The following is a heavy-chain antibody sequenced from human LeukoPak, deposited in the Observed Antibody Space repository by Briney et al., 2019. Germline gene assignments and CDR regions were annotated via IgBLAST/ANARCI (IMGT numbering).Heavy chain of an antibody. V-gene: IGHV3-30*18. J-gene: IGHJ4*02. Sequence: GRSLRLSCAASGFTFNRYGMHWVRQAPGKGLEWVAVISYDGSNRYYADSVKGRFTIPRDNSKNTLYMEMNSLKPEDTAVYYCAKSGTTSSWSPRVKTYFDYWGQGTLVTVSS. CDR1: GFTFNRYG. D-gene: IGHD6-13*01. CDR3: AKSGTTSSWSPRVKTYFDY. CDR2: ISYDGSNR.